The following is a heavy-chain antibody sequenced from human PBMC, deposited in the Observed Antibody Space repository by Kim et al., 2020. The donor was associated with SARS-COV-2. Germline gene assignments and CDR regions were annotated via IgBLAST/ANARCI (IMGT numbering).Heavy chain of an antibody. D-gene: IGHD1-26*01. Sequence: YADSVKGRLTNSRDNAKNSLYLQMNSLRDEDTAVYYCARSRGLGGATFDFWCQGTLVTVSS. J-gene: IGHJ4*02. V-gene: IGHV3-48*02. CDR3: ARSRGLGGATFDF.